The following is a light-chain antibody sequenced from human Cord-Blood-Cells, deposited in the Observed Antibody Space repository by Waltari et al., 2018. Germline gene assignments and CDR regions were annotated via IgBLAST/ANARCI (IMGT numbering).Light chain of an antibody. V-gene: IGKV1-5*01. J-gene: IGKJ1*01. CDR2: AAS. CDR1: QRISSW. Sequence: DIQMTQSPSTLSASVRDRVTTPRRASQRISSWLAWYQQKPGKAPKRLIYAASSLESGVPSRFSGSGSGTEFTLTISSLQPDDFATYYCQQYNSYSPWTFGQGTKVEIK. CDR3: QQYNSYSPWT.